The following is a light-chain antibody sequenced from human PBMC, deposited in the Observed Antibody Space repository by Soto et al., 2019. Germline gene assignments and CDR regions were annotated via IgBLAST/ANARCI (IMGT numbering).Light chain of an antibody. Sequence: QTVVTQEPSLTVSPGGTVTLICASGTGAVTSGFYPSWFQQKPGQAPRSLIYSTGNKHSWTPARFSGSLLGGKAALTLSGVQPEDEAEYYCLLYYGGAQVFGGGTKLTVL. J-gene: IGLJ2*01. CDR3: LLYYGGAQV. CDR1: TGAVTSGFY. CDR2: STG. V-gene: IGLV7-43*01.